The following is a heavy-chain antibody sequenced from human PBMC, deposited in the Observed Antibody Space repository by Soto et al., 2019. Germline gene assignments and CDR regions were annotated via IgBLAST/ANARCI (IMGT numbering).Heavy chain of an antibody. CDR1: GGTFSSYT. Sequence: GASVKVSCKASGGTFSSYTISWVRQAPGQGLEWMGRIIPILGIANYAQKFQGRVTITADKSTSTAYMELSSLRSEDTAVYYCARDCSSTSCYFKANWFDPWGQGTLVTVSS. CDR3: ARDCSSTSCYFKANWFDP. V-gene: IGHV1-69*04. CDR2: IIPILGIA. J-gene: IGHJ5*02. D-gene: IGHD2-2*01.